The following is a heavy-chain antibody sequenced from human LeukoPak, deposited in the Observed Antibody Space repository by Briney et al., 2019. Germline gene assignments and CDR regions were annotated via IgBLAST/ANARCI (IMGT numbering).Heavy chain of an antibody. D-gene: IGHD2-15*01. CDR1: GYTFTGHY. Sequence: GASVKVSCKASGYTFTGHYMHWVRQAPGQGLEWMGWINPNSGGTNYAQKFQGRVTMTRDTSISTAYMELSRLRSDDTAVYYCARLYCSGGSCYREPFDYWGQGTLVTVSS. J-gene: IGHJ4*02. CDR2: INPNSGGT. CDR3: ARLYCSGGSCYREPFDY. V-gene: IGHV1-2*02.